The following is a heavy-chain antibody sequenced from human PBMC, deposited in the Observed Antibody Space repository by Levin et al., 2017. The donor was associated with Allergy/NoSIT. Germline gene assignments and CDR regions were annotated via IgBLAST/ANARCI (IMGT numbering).Heavy chain of an antibody. Sequence: GGSLRLSCAASGFTFSSYGIHWVRQAPGKGPEWVAVISYDATNQYYADSVMGRFTVSRDNPKNTACLQMDSLRAEDTATYYCARVASTSLLFYYYGMDVWGPVTTVAVSS. V-gene: IGHV3-30*03. CDR3: ARVASTSLLFYYYGMDV. J-gene: IGHJ6*02. CDR1: GFTFSSYG. CDR2: ISYDATNQ. D-gene: IGHD3-3*01.